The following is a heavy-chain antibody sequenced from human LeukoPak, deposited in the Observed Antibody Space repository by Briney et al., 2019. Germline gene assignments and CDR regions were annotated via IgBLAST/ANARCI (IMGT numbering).Heavy chain of an antibody. J-gene: IGHJ4*02. Sequence: PGGSLRLSCAASGFTFSSYSMNWVRQAPGKGLEWVSYISSSGSIMYSADSVKGRFTISRDNAKNSLYLQMNSLRAEDTAIYYCSGQYSSSSVVDYWGQGTLVTVSS. CDR2: ISSSGSIM. CDR3: SGQYSSSSVVDY. CDR1: GFTFSSYS. V-gene: IGHV3-48*04. D-gene: IGHD6-6*01.